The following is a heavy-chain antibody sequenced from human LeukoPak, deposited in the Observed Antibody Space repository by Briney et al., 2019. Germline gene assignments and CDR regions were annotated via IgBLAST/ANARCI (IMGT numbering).Heavy chain of an antibody. CDR3: ARDLYGDEGRVFDP. V-gene: IGHV1-69*13. D-gene: IGHD4-17*01. Sequence: GASVTVSCKASGGTFSSYAISWVRQAPGQGLEWMGGIIPIFGTANYAQKFQGRVTITADESTSTAYMELSSLRSEDTAVYYCARDLYGDEGRVFDPWGQGTLVTVSS. CDR1: GGTFSSYA. J-gene: IGHJ5*02. CDR2: IIPIFGTA.